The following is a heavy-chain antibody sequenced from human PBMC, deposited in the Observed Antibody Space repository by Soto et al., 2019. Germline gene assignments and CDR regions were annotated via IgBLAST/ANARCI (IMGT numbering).Heavy chain of an antibody. V-gene: IGHV3-23*01. CDR3: AKDSTLQYRNHDAFDI. D-gene: IGHD4-4*01. Sequence: GGSLRLSCAASGFTFSSYAMSWVRQAPGKGLEWVSAIGGSGGSTYYADSVKGRFTISRDNSKNTLYLQMNSLRAEDTAVYYCAKDSTLQYRNHDAFDIWGQGTMVTVSS. J-gene: IGHJ3*02. CDR1: GFTFSSYA. CDR2: IGGSGGST.